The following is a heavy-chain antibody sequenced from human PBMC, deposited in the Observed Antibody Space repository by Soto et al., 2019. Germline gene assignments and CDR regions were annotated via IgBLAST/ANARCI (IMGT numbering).Heavy chain of an antibody. Sequence: PGGSLRLSCAASGFTFSSYLMSWVRQAPGKGLEWVANIKQDGSEKYYVDSVKGRFTISRDNAKNSLYLQMNSLRAEDTAVYYCARDHYDFWSGYLPNDYWGQGTLVTVSS. D-gene: IGHD3-3*01. J-gene: IGHJ4*02. CDR1: GFTFSSYL. CDR3: ARDHYDFWSGYLPNDY. V-gene: IGHV3-7*05. CDR2: IKQDGSEK.